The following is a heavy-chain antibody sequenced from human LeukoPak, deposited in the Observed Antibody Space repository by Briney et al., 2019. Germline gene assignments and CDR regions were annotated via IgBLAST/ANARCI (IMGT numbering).Heavy chain of an antibody. V-gene: IGHV4-30-4*01. CDR2: IYYSGST. Sequence: SQTLSLTCSVSGGSISSGDYYWSWIRQPPGKGLEWIGYIYYSGSTYYNPSLKSRVTISVDTSKNQFSLRLSSVPAADTAVYYCARLDSSGYYPTYYFEYWGQGTLVTVSS. CDR3: ARLDSSGYYPTYYFEY. J-gene: IGHJ4*02. D-gene: IGHD3-22*01. CDR1: GGSISSGDYY.